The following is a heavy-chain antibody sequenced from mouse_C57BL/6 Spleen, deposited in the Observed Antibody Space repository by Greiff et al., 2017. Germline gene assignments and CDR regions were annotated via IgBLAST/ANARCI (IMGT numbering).Heavy chain of an antibody. CDR3: ARDSSGYGLFDY. Sequence: VMLVESGPELVKPGASVKISCKASGYAFSSSWMNWVKQRPGKGLEWIGRIYPGDGDTNYNGKFKGKATLTADKSSSTAYMQLSSLSSEDSAVYFCARDSSGYGLFDYWGQGTTLTVSS. CDR2: IYPGDGDT. CDR1: GYAFSSSW. D-gene: IGHD3-2*02. J-gene: IGHJ2*01. V-gene: IGHV1-82*01.